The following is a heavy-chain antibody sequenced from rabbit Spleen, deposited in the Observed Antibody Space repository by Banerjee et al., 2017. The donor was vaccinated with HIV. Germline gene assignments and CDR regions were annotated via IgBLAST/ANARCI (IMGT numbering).Heavy chain of an antibody. V-gene: IGHV1S45*01. CDR1: GFDFSSGYD. CDR3: ARETGGATGNYGL. J-gene: IGHJ4*01. Sequence: QEQLVESGGGLVKPGASLTLTCKAYGFDFSSGYDMCWVRQAPGKGLEWIACIGTGFGAPYYANWAKGRFTISKASSTTVTLQVTSLTAADTATYFCARETGGATGNYGLWGPGTRVTFS. CDR2: IGTGFGAP. D-gene: IGHD7-1*01.